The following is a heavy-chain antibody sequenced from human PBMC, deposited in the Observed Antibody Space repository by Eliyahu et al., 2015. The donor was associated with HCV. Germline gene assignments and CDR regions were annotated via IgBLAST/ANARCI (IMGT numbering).Heavy chain of an antibody. D-gene: IGHD3-10*01. CDR1: GGTFSSYG. CDR3: ARDKGYYGSGHYYKYVNSY. J-gene: IGHJ4*02. Sequence: QVQLVQSGAEVKMPGSSVKVSCKASGGTFSSYGISWVRQAPGQGLEWMGGIIPIFGTANYAQKFQGRVTITADESTSTAYMELSSLRSEDTAMYYCARDKGYYGSGHYYKYVNSYWGQGTLVTVSS. V-gene: IGHV1-69*01. CDR2: IIPIFGTA.